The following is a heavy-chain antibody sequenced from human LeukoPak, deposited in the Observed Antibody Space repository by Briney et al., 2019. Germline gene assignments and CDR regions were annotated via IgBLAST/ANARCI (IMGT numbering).Heavy chain of an antibody. Sequence: GGSLTLSCAVSGFTVSSSYMSWVRQAPGKGLEWVSVIYAGGTTNYTDSVKGRFTISRHNSKNPLYLQMDSVRADDAAVYYCERVFYGILPCYGIFDYWGQGTLVTVSS. J-gene: IGHJ4*02. CDR2: IYAGGTT. D-gene: IGHD3-9*01. CDR1: GFTVSSSY. CDR3: ERVFYGILPCYGIFDY. V-gene: IGHV3-53*04.